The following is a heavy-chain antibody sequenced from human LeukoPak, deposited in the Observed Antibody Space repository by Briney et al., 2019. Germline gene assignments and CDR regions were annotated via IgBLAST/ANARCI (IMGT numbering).Heavy chain of an antibody. CDR1: GGSISSGDYY. D-gene: IGHD3-22*01. CDR2: MYYSGST. Sequence: SETLSLTCTVSGGSISSGDYYWSWIRQPPGKGLEWIAYMYYSGSTYYNPSLKSRVTMSADTSKNQPTLKLSSVTAADTAVYYCARPYYYDSRIDPWGQGILVTVSS. CDR3: ARPYYYDSRIDP. V-gene: IGHV4-30-4*01. J-gene: IGHJ5*02.